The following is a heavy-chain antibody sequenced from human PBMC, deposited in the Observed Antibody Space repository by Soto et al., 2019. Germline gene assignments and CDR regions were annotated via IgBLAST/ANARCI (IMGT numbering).Heavy chain of an antibody. V-gene: IGHV3-23*01. Sequence: EVQLLESGGGLVQPGGSLRLSCAASGFTFSSYAMSWVRQAPGKGLEWVSSISGSGGGTYYADSVKGRFTISRDNSKNMVNLQMSSLRVEDTAVYYCAKDIAGYSSGWHFDHWGQGTLVTVSS. D-gene: IGHD6-19*01. J-gene: IGHJ4*02. CDR2: ISGSGGGT. CDR1: GFTFSSYA. CDR3: AKDIAGYSSGWHFDH.